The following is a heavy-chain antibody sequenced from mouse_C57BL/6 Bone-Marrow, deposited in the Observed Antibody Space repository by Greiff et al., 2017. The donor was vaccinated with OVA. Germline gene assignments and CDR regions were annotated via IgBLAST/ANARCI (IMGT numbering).Heavy chain of an antibody. V-gene: IGHV1-26*01. CDR1: GYTFTDYY. CDR2: INPNNGGT. D-gene: IGHD2-3*01. Sequence: EVQLQQSGPELVKPGASVKISCKASGYTFTDYYMNWVKQSHGKSLEWIGDINPNNGGTSYNQKFKGKATLTVDKSSSTAYMELRSLTSEDSAVYYCARDGYYGLFDYWGQGTTLTVSS. CDR3: ARDGYYGLFDY. J-gene: IGHJ2*01.